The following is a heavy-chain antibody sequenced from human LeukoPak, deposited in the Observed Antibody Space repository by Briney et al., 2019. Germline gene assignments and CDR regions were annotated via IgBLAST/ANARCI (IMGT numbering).Heavy chain of an antibody. CDR1: GFTFSSYG. V-gene: IGHV3-33*01. CDR3: AREAPDYGGNSFDY. J-gene: IGHJ4*02. CDR2: IWYDGSNK. D-gene: IGHD4-23*01. Sequence: PGRSLRLSCPASGFTFSSYGMHWVRQAPGKGLDGVAVIWYDGSNKYYADSVKGRFTISSDHSKNTLYLQMNSLRAEDTAVYYCAREAPDYGGNSFDYWGQGTLVTVSS.